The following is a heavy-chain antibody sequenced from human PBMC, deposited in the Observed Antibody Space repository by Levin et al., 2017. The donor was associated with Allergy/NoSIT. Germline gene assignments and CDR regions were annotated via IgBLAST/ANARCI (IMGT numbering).Heavy chain of an antibody. J-gene: IGHJ3*02. CDR1: GFTVSSNY. D-gene: IGHD2-15*01. CDR2: IYSGGTT. Sequence: PGGSLRLSCAASGFTVSSNYMSWVRQAPGKGLELVSIIYSGGTTYSADSVKGRFTMSRDNSKNTVYLQMNSLRAEDTALYYCARYIDCLAGSCYSDDAFDIWGQGTKVTVSS. CDR3: ARYIDCLAGSCYSDDAFDI. V-gene: IGHV3-53*01.